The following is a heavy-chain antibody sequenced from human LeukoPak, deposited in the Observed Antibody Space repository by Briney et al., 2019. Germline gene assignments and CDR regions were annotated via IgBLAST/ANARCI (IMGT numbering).Heavy chain of an antibody. CDR1: GFTFSDYY. D-gene: IGHD3-16*01. V-gene: IGHV3-11*01. J-gene: IGHJ4*02. CDR3: ARVGDRGPFDD. Sequence: KTGGPLRLSCAASGFTFSDYYMRWLPRAPGRGGVGGTYISSSGSTIYYADSVKGRFTISRDNAKNSLYLQMNSLRAEDTAVYYCARVGDRGPFDDSGQGTLVTVYS. CDR2: ISSSGSTI.